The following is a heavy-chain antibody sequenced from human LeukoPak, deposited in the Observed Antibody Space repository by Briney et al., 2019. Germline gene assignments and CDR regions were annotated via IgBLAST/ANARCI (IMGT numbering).Heavy chain of an antibody. D-gene: IGHD3-22*01. CDR3: ARAYYYDSSGYRSYLFDY. J-gene: IGHJ4*02. V-gene: IGHV3-30-3*01. CDR1: GFTFSSYA. CDR2: ISYDGSNK. Sequence: GRSLRLSCAAFGFTFSSYAMHWVRQAPGKGLEWVAVISYDGSNKYYADSVKGRFTISRDDSKNTLYLQMNSLRAEDTAVYYCARAYYYDSSGYRSYLFDYWGQGTLVTVSS.